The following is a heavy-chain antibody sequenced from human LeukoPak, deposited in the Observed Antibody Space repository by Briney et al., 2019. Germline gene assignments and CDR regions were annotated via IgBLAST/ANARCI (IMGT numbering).Heavy chain of an antibody. CDR3: AELGITMIGGV. Sequence: GGSLRLSCAASGFTFSSYEMNWVRQAPGKGLEGVSDISSSGSTIYYAYSVKVRFTISRDKANTPLYLQMNSLRAEDTAVYYCAELGITMIGGVWGQGTPVTISS. V-gene: IGHV3-48*03. CDR1: GFTFSSYE. CDR2: ISSSGSTI. J-gene: IGHJ6*02. D-gene: IGHD3-10*02.